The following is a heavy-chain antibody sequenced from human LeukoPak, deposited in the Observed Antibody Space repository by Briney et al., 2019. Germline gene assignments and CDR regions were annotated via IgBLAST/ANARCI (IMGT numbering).Heavy chain of an antibody. D-gene: IGHD3-3*01. Sequence: PETLSLTCAVYGGSFSGYYWSWIRQPPGKGLEWIGEINHSGSTNYNPSLKSRVTISVDTSKNQFSLKLSSVTAADTAVYYCARAEWLMYDYWGQGTLVTVSS. CDR1: GGSFSGYY. J-gene: IGHJ4*02. CDR3: ARAEWLMYDY. CDR2: INHSGST. V-gene: IGHV4-34*01.